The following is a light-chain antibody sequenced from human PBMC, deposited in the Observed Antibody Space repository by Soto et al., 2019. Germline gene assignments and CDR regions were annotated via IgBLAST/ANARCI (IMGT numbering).Light chain of an antibody. CDR1: ENINQN. V-gene: IGKV3-15*01. J-gene: IGKJ1*01. CDR3: QQCDNWWT. Sequence: ETVMAQSPATLSVSPGEGATLSCRATENINQNLAWYQQKPGQAPRLLIFGASTRATGIPARFSGSGSGTEFTLTISSLQSEDFAVYYCQQCDNWWTFGQGTKVDIK. CDR2: GAS.